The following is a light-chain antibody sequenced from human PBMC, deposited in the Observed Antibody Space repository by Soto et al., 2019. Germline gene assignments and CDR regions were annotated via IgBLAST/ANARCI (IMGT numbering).Light chain of an antibody. Sequence: EIVMTQSPATLSVSPGERATLSCRASQNVNSNLACFQQKPGQVPRLLIFGASTRASDVPARFSGSGSGTEFPRTITSLQSEDFAVYYCQQYNKLPSFGGGTKVEIK. V-gene: IGKV3-15*01. CDR2: GAS. CDR1: QNVNSN. CDR3: QQYNKLPS. J-gene: IGKJ4*01.